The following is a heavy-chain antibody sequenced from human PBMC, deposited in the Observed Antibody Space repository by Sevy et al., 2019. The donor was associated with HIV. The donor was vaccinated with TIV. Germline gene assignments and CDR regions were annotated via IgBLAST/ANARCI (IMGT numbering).Heavy chain of an antibody. CDR2: ISYDGSNK. Sequence: GGSLRLSCAASGFTFSSYAMHWVRQAPGKGLEWVAVISYDGSNKYYADSVKGRFTISRDNSKNTLYLQMNSLRAEDSTSRKGRITISSAKSKNTRFPHRNVLTEEDTAVYYCARDLRDYVWGSYRDTSSTYGIDVWGQGTTVTVSS. CDR3: RITISSAKSKNTRFPHRNVLTEEDTAVYYCARDLRDYVWGSYRDTSSTYGIDV. V-gene: IGHV3-30-3*01. D-gene: IGHD3-10*01. CDR1: GFTFSSYA. J-gene: IGHJ6*02.